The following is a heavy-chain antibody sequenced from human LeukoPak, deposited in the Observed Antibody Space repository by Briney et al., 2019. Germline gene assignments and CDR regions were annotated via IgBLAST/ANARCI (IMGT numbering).Heavy chain of an antibody. V-gene: IGHV5-51*01. J-gene: IGHJ6*03. D-gene: IGHD6-19*01. CDR1: GYSFTSYW. Sequence: GESLKISCKGSGYSFTSYWIGWVRQMPGKGLEWMGIIYPGDSDTRYSPSFQGQVTISVDKSISTAYLQWSSLKASDTAMYYCARHGAYSSHYYYYYMDVWGKGTTVTVSS. CDR3: ARHGAYSSHYYYYYMDV. CDR2: IYPGDSDT.